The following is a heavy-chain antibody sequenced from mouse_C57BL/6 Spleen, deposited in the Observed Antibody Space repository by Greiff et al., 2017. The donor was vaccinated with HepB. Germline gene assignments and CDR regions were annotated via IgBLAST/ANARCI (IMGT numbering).Heavy chain of an antibody. CDR2: IYPGDGDT. D-gene: IGHD4-1*02. J-gene: IGHJ3*01. V-gene: IGHV1-82*01. Sequence: QVQLQQSGPELVKPGASVKISCKASGYAFSSSWMNWVKQRPGKGLEWIGRIYPGDGDTNYNGKFKGKATLTADKSSSTAYMQLSSLTSEDSAVYFCARSTQLGQAYWGQGTLVTVSA. CDR1: GYAFSSSW. CDR3: ARSTQLGQAY.